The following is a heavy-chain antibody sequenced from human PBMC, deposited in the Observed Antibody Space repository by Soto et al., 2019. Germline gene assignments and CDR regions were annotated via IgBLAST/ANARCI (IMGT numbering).Heavy chain of an antibody. CDR3: ARRYGYCFDY. J-gene: IGHJ4*02. CDR2: IYYSGST. V-gene: IGHV4-59*08. D-gene: IGHD2-2*03. CDR1: GGSISSYY. Sequence: SQTLSLTCTVSGGSISSYYWSWIRQPPGKGLEWIGYIYYSGSTNYNPSLKSRVTISVDTSNNQFSLKLSSVTAADTAVYYCARRYGYCFDYWGQGTLVTVSS.